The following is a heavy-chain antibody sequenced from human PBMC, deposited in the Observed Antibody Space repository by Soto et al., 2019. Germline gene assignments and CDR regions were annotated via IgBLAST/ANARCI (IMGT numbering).Heavy chain of an antibody. V-gene: IGHV3-30-3*01. CDR3: ARQTTMTTLHDAFDI. J-gene: IGHJ3*02. Sequence: PGGSLRLSCAASGFSFSTYTLHWVRQAPGKGLEWVAVISYGGSYEYYADSVKGRFTISRDNSKKSLYLQMNSLRAEDTAIYYCARQTTMTTLHDAFDIWGQGTMVTVSS. CDR2: ISYGGSYE. CDR1: GFSFSTYT. D-gene: IGHD4-17*01.